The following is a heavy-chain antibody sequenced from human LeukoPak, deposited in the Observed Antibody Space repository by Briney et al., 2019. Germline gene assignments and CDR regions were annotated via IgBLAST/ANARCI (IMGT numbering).Heavy chain of an antibody. V-gene: IGHV3-74*01. Sequence: QPGGSLRLSCAASGFTFSSYWMHWVRQAPGKGLVWVSRINSDGSSTSYADSVKGRFTISRDNAKNSLYLQMNSLRAEDTAVYYCARGVCIVGATFYAFDIWGQGTMVTVSS. CDR3: ARGVCIVGATFYAFDI. D-gene: IGHD1-26*01. CDR1: GFTFSSYW. J-gene: IGHJ3*02. CDR2: INSDGSST.